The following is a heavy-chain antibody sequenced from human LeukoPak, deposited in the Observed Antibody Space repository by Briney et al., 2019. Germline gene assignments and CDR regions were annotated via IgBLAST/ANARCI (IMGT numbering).Heavy chain of an antibody. J-gene: IGHJ5*02. CDR1: GVSISSDRYS. Sequence: SETLSLTCTVSGVSISSDRYSWSWIRQPAGKGLEWIGRIYTSGSTKYNPSLKSRVTITLDTSKNQFSLNLYSVTAADTAVYYCARKRRERITMIVVVKYPLNWFDPWGQGTLVTVSS. D-gene: IGHD3-22*01. CDR3: ARKRRERITMIVVVKYPLNWFDP. V-gene: IGHV4-61*02. CDR2: IYTSGST.